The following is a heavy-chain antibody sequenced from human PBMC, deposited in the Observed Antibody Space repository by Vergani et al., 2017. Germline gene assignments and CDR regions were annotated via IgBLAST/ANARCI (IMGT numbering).Heavy chain of an antibody. CDR3: ARWGNEKRLDS. V-gene: IGHV3-33*01. D-gene: IGHD1-1*01. Sequence: VQLVESERGVVQPGRSLTLSCVASGFTFSSHGVHWVRQAPGKGLEWVAVMWYDGSNKYYGDSVKGRFTISRDNSKNTLYLQRNSLRVEDTAVYYCARWGNEKRLDSWGQGTLVTVSS. CDR1: GFTFSSHG. CDR2: MWYDGSNK. J-gene: IGHJ5*01.